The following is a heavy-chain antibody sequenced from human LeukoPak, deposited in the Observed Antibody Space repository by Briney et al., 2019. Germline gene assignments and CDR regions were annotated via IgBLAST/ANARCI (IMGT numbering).Heavy chain of an antibody. Sequence: GETLRLSCAASGFSFSSYGLSWVRQAPGKGLVWVSRINSDGSSTSYADSVKGRFTISRDNSKNTLYLQMNSLRAEDTAVYYCAKDRYPEATISDYWGQGTLVTVSS. CDR1: GFSFSSYG. J-gene: IGHJ4*02. CDR3: AKDRYPEATISDY. D-gene: IGHD5-12*01. V-gene: IGHV3-23*01. CDR2: INSDGSST.